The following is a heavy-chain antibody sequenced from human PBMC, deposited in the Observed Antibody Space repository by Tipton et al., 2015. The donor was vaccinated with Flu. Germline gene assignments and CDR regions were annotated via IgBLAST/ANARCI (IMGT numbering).Heavy chain of an antibody. V-gene: IGHV4-4*07. CDR3: ARDDLVWSRGFQCNGVDV. CDR1: DGSFNGYF. D-gene: IGHD3-3*01. J-gene: IGHJ6*02. Sequence: TLSLTCTVSDGSFNGYFWTWIRQPAGKGLEWIGRIYTNGDIAYNPSLQSRVILSVDASKNQFSLKLRSVTAADTAAYFCARDDLVWSRGFQCNGVDVWGQGTAVTVSS. CDR2: IYTNGDI.